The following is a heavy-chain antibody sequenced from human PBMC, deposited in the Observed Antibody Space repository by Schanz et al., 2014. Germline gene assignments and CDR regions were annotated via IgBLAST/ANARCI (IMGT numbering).Heavy chain of an antibody. Sequence: EVQLVESGGGLVQPGGSLRLSCATSRLTFGNYWMSWVRQAPGKGLEWVANINQDGSQKYYVGSVKGRFTISRDNAKDSLYLQMTSLRAEDTAVYYCATQYCSGTTCYTDSWDYWGQGTLVTVSS. CDR3: ATQYCSGTTCYTDSWDY. D-gene: IGHD2-2*02. J-gene: IGHJ4*02. CDR1: RLTFGNYW. CDR2: INQDGSQK. V-gene: IGHV3-7*01.